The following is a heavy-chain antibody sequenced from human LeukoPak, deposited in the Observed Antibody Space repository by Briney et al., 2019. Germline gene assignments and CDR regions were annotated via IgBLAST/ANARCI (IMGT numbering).Heavy chain of an antibody. Sequence: GGSLRLSCVGSGFSFISVWLNWVRQTPGKGLEWVANIKQDGSEKYYVDSVKGRFTISRDNAKNSLYLQMNSLRAEDTAVYYCAREWIQQYYYYGMDVWGQGTTVTVSS. J-gene: IGHJ6*02. CDR3: AREWIQQYYYYGMDV. CDR1: GFSFISVW. V-gene: IGHV3-7*01. CDR2: IKQDGSEK. D-gene: IGHD5-18*01.